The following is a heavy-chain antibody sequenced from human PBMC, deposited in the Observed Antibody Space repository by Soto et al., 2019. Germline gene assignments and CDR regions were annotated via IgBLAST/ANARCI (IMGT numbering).Heavy chain of an antibody. V-gene: IGHV1-46*01. J-gene: IGHJ5*02. CDR1: GYTFTSYY. D-gene: IGHD6-19*01. Sequence: ASVKVSCKASGYTFTSYYMHWVRQAPGQGLEWMGIINPSGGSTSYAQKFQGRVTMTRDTSTSTVYMELSSLRSEDTAVYYCARDFQWLVETNWFDPWGQGTLVTVSS. CDR3: ARDFQWLVETNWFDP. CDR2: INPSGGST.